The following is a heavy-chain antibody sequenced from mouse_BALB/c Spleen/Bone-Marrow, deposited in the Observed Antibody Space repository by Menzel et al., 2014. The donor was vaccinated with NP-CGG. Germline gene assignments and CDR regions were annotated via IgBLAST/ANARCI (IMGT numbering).Heavy chain of an antibody. Sequence: DVQLQESGPGLVKPSQSLSLTCTVTGYSITSDYAWHWIRQFPGNKLEWMGYISYSGRSSYYPSLKSRISITRDTSKNQFFLQLNSVTTEDTATYYCARSADWYFDVWGAGTTVTVSS. V-gene: IGHV3-2*02. J-gene: IGHJ1*01. CDR2: ISYSGRS. CDR3: ARSADWYFDV. CDR1: GYSITSDYA.